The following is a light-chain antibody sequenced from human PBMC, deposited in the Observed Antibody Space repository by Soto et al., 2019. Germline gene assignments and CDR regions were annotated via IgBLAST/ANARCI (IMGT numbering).Light chain of an antibody. CDR1: QSVSDF. J-gene: IGKJ3*01. CDR2: DAA. CDR3: QQRSNWPIFT. Sequence: EIVLTQSPGTLSLFPGERATLSCRASQSVSDFLAWYQQKPGQAPRLLIYDAAKRAPGIPARSSGSGSGTDFTLTISSLEPEDSAVYYCQQRSNWPIFTFGPGTKV. V-gene: IGKV3-11*01.